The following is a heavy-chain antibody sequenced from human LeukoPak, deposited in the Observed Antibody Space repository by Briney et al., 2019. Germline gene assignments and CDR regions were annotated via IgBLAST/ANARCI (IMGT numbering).Heavy chain of an antibody. D-gene: IGHD5-12*01. J-gene: IGHJ5*01. CDR3: ASYRYGYRGMDS. V-gene: IGHV4-34*01. CDR1: GGSFSGYY. Sequence: PSETLSLTCRVYGGSFSGYYWSWIRQPPGKGLEWIGEVNYSGSINYKPSLKSRVIISVDTSKNQFSLKLKSVTAADTAVYYCASYRYGYRGMDSWGRGTQVTVSS. CDR2: VNYSGSI.